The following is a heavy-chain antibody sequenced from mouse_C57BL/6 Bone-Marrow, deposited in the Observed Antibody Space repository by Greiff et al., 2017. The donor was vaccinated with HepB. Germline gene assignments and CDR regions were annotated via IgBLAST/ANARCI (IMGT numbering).Heavy chain of an antibody. CDR3: ARFLYPFYFDY. CDR1: GFTFTDYY. Sequence: EVKLVESGGGLVQPGGSLSLSCAASGFTFTDYYMSWVRQPPGKALEWLGFIRNKANGYTTEYSASVKGRFNISRDNSQSILYLQMNALRAEDSATYYCARFLYPFYFDYWGQGTTLTVSS. D-gene: IGHD1-3*01. V-gene: IGHV7-3*01. J-gene: IGHJ2*01. CDR2: IRNKANGYTT.